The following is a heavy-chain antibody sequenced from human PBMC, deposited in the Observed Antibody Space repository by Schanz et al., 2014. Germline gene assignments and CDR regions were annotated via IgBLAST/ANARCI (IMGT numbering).Heavy chain of an antibody. CDR1: GYTFTSYG. CDR2: ISPYNGNT. CDR3: ARAFGGYDPAGALDY. D-gene: IGHD5-12*01. Sequence: QILLVQPGPEAKKPGASVKVSCKASGYTFTSYGISWARQAPGQALEWMGWISPYNGNTNYAQKLQGRVTMTTDTSISTAYMELSRLKSDDTAVYYCARAFGGYDPAGALDYWGQGTLVNVSS. V-gene: IGHV1-18*01. J-gene: IGHJ4*02.